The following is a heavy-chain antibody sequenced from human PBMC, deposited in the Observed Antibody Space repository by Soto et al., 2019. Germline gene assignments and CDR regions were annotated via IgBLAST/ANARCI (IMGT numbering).Heavy chain of an antibody. CDR2: INPSGGST. D-gene: IGHD6-19*01. J-gene: IGHJ6*02. Sequence: XSVKVSCKASGYPFTSYYMHWGRRAPGQGLEWMGIINPSGGSTSYAQKFQGRVTMTRDTSTSTVYMELSSLRSEDTAVYYCARAVYYYYGMDVWGQGTTVTVSS. CDR3: ARAVYYYYGMDV. V-gene: IGHV1-46*01. CDR1: GYPFTSYY.